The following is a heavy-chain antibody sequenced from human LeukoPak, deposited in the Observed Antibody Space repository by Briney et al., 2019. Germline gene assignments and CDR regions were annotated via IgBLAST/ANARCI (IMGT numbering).Heavy chain of an antibody. V-gene: IGHV3-23*01. CDR2: ISGSGRST. J-gene: IGHJ4*02. Sequence: GGSLRLSCAASGFAFSSSAMSWVRQAPGKGLEWVSAISGSGRSTDYADSVKGRFTISRGNSKNTLYLQMNSLRAEDTAVYYCAANGGHSSSSPQGTFAFDYWGQGTLVTVSS. CDR3: AANGGHSSSSPQGTFAFDY. CDR1: GFAFSSSA. D-gene: IGHD6-6*01.